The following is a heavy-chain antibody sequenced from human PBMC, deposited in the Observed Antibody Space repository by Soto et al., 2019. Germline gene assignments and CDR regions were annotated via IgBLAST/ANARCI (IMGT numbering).Heavy chain of an antibody. CDR1: GYTFTGYD. CDR2: MNPNSGNT. V-gene: IGHV1-8*01. Sequence: ASVKVSCKASGYTFTGYDINWVRQATGQGLEWMGWMNPNSGNTGYAQKFQGRVTMTRNTSISTAYMELSSLRSEDTAVYYCARGKGRIAVAGIDYWGQGTLVTVSS. J-gene: IGHJ4*02. CDR3: ARGKGRIAVAGIDY. D-gene: IGHD6-19*01.